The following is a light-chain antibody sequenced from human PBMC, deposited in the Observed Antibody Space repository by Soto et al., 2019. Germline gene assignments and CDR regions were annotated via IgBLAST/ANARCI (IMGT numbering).Light chain of an antibody. CDR2: DVS. Sequence: QSVLTQPASVSGSPGQSITISCTGTSSDVGGYNYVSWYQQHPGKAPKLMIYDVSNRPSGVSNRFSGSKSGNTASLTISGLQAEDEADYYCCSYTSSSGVFGGGTKLTVL. J-gene: IGLJ2*01. CDR1: SSDVGGYNY. V-gene: IGLV2-14*01. CDR3: CSYTSSSGV.